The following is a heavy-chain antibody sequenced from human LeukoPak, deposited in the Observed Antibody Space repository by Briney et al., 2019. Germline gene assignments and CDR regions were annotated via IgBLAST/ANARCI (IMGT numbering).Heavy chain of an antibody. V-gene: IGHV5-51*01. D-gene: IGHD2-2*01. CDR1: GYSFTSYW. J-gene: IGHJ3*02. CDR3: ARAPDLGIVVVSDAFDI. Sequence: GESLKISCKGSGYSFTSYWIGWVRQMPGKGLEWMGIIYPGDSDTRYSPSFQGQVTISADKSISTAYLQWSSLKASDTAMYYCARAPDLGIVVVSDAFDIWGQGTMVTVSS. CDR2: IYPGDSDT.